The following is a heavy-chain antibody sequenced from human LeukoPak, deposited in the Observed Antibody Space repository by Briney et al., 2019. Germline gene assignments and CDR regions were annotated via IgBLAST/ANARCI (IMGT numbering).Heavy chain of an antibody. CDR3: ARRSSSLGYYYYMDV. D-gene: IGHD6-13*01. CDR2: IYPGDSDT. J-gene: IGHJ6*03. V-gene: IGHV5-51*01. CDR1: GYSFTSYW. Sequence: GESLKISCKGSGYSFTSYWIGWVRQMPGKGLEWMGIIYPGDSDTRYNPSFQGQVTISSDKSISTAYLQWSSLKASDTAMYYCARRSSSLGYYYYMDVWGKGTTVTVSS.